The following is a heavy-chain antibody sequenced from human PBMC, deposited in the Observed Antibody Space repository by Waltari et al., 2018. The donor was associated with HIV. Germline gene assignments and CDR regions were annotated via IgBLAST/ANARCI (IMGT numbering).Heavy chain of an antibody. V-gene: IGHV4-61*02. Sequence: QVQLQESGPGLVKPSQTLSLTCTVSGGSISRGSYYWSWIRQPAGKGLELIGRIYTSGSTNYNPSLESRVTISVDTSRNQFSLKLRSVTAADTAVYYCARAYYDFWSGTGSSGNWFDPWGQGTLVTVSS. J-gene: IGHJ5*02. CDR2: IYTSGST. CDR1: GGSISRGSYY. CDR3: ARAYYDFWSGTGSSGNWFDP. D-gene: IGHD3-3*01.